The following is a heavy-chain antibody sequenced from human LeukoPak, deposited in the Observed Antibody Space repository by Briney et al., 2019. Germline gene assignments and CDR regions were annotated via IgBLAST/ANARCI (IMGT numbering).Heavy chain of an antibody. CDR2: IIPIFGTA. CDR3: ARPALYYDFWSGLDYYYYMDV. Sequence: ASVKVTCKASGGTFSRYAISWVRQAPGQGLEWMGGIIPIFGTANYAQKFQGRVTITADESTSTAYMELSSLRSEDTAVYYCARPALYYDFWSGLDYYYYMDVWGKGTTVTVSS. J-gene: IGHJ6*03. V-gene: IGHV1-69*13. D-gene: IGHD3-3*01. CDR1: GGTFSRYA.